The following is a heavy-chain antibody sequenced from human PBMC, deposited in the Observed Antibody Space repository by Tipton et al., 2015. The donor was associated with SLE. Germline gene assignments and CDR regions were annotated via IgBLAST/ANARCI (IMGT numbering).Heavy chain of an antibody. J-gene: IGHJ5*02. CDR1: GFDFNMYN. CDR3: ARDRSGYSYGWDA. Sequence: SLRLSCEASGFDFNMYNVNWVRQAPGKGLEWVSSMSMTGGYKENADSVKGRFTVSRDNPKNSAYLQMNSLRAEDTAVYYCARDRSGYSYGWDAWGQGTLVTVSS. D-gene: IGHD5-18*01. V-gene: IGHV3-21*01. CDR2: MSMTGGYK.